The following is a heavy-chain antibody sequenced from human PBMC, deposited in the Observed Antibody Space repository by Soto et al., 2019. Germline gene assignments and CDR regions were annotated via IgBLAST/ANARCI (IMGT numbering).Heavy chain of an antibody. D-gene: IGHD2-2*01. CDR3: ARTLGDIVVVPAAAPSYYYGMDV. CDR1: GFTFSSYA. Sequence: QVQLVESGGGVVQPGRSLRLSCAASGFTFSSYAMHWVRQAPGKGLEWVAVISYDGSNKYYADSVKGRFTISRDNSKNTLYLQRNSLRAEDTAVYYCARTLGDIVVVPAAAPSYYYGMDVWGQGTTVTVSS. CDR2: ISYDGSNK. V-gene: IGHV3-30-3*01. J-gene: IGHJ6*02.